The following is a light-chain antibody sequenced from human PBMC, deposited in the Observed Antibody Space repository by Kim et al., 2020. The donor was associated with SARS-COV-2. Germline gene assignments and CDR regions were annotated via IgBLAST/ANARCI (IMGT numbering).Light chain of an antibody. CDR3: QQYGSSPTT. CDR2: GAS. Sequence: EIVLPQSPGTLSLSPGERATLSCRASQSVSSSYLAWYQQKPGQAPRRLIYGASSRATGIPDRFSGSGSGTDFTLTISRLEPEDVAVYYCQQYGSSPTTFGQGTKVDIK. V-gene: IGKV3-20*01. CDR1: QSVSSSY. J-gene: IGKJ1*01.